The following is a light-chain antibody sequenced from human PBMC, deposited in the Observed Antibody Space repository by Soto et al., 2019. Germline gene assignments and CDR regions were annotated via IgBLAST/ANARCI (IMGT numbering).Light chain of an antibody. CDR3: KQYNDWPLT. Sequence: EIVMTQSPATLSVSPGERATLSCRASQSVSSNLAWYRQKVGQAPRLLIYGASTRATSIPARFSGSGSGTEFTLTISSLQSEDFAVYFCKQYNDWPLTFGGGTNVEIK. J-gene: IGKJ4*01. V-gene: IGKV3-15*01. CDR2: GAS. CDR1: QSVSSN.